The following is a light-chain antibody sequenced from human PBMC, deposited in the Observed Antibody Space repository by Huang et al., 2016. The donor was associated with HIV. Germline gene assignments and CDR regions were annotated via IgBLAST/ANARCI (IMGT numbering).Light chain of an antibody. V-gene: IGKV3-20*01. CDR1: QSISSTY. J-gene: IGKJ4*01. CDR2: GTS. Sequence: EIVLTQSPGTLSLSPGDGATLSCRASQSISSTYIAWYQQNPGQAPRLLIYGTSNRATGIPDRFSGSGSGTDFTLTISRLEPEDSAVYYCQQYGTSPLTFGGGTKVEIK. CDR3: QQYGTSPLT.